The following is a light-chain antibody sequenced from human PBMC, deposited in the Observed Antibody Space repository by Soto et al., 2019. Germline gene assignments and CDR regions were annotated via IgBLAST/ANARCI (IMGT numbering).Light chain of an antibody. V-gene: IGKV3-20*01. Sequence: EIVLTQSPGTLSLSPGQRATLSCRASQSVSSNYLAWYQQKPGQAPRLLVYGASSRATGIPDRFSGSGSGADFTLTISRLEPEYFVVYYCQQYGSSPLTFGGGTKVEIK. CDR1: QSVSSNY. CDR3: QQYGSSPLT. J-gene: IGKJ4*01. CDR2: GAS.